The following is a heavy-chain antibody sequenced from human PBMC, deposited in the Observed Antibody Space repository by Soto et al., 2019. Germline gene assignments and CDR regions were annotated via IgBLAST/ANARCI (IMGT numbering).Heavy chain of an antibody. J-gene: IGHJ6*02. CDR3: ARDRLVPYGYGMDV. V-gene: IGHV3-33*01. CDR1: GFTFRSYG. Sequence: PGGSLRLSREASGFTFRSYGIHWVRQAQGKGLEWVALIWFDGSKKYYVDSVKGRFAVSRDNSKNTLYLQMNSLRVEDTAVYYCARDRLVPYGYGMDVWGQGTTVTVSS. CDR2: IWFDGSKK. D-gene: IGHD2-2*01.